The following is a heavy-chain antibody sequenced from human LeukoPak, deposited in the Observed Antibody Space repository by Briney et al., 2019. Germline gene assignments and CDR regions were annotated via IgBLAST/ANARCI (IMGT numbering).Heavy chain of an antibody. Sequence: PGGSLRLSCVASRFTLSTYWMSWVRQAPGKGLEWVANIKQDGSEKYYVDSVKGRFTISRDNAKNSLYLQMNSLRAEDTAVYYCARASYDFWSGYYNHWGQGTLVTVSS. D-gene: IGHD3-3*01. CDR1: RFTLSTYW. J-gene: IGHJ5*02. CDR3: ARASYDFWSGYYNH. CDR2: IKQDGSEK. V-gene: IGHV3-7*03.